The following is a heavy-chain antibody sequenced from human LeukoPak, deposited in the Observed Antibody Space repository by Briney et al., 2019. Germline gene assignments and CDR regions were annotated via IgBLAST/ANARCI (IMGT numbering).Heavy chain of an antibody. J-gene: IGHJ4*02. CDR2: IYYSGTT. CDR1: GASISAYY. D-gene: IGHD5-24*01. CDR3: ARGDGRDGYNGEY. V-gene: IGHV4-59*12. Sequence: SETLSLTCTVSGASISAYYWSWIRQPPGKGLEWIGYIYYSGTTNYNPSLKSRVAMSLDTSKNQFFLRLSSVTAADTAVYYCARGDGRDGYNGEYWGQGTLVTVSS.